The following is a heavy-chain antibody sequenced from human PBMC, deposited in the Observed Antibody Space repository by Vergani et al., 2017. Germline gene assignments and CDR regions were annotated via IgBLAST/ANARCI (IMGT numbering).Heavy chain of an antibody. CDR1: GFTSSYYD. V-gene: IGHV3-30*03. J-gene: IGHJ1*01. D-gene: IGHD1-1*01. CDR3: ATKSCGTPGCQIGYFRE. Sequence: QVHLVESGGGVVQLGRSLRLSCVVSGFTSSYYDMHWFHQAPGKGLEWVAVISYDGTQKYYADSVKGRFTISRDNSKSTLYLQMNSLRTEDTAVYYCATKSCGTPGCQIGYFREWGQGTLVTVSS. CDR2: ISYDGTQK.